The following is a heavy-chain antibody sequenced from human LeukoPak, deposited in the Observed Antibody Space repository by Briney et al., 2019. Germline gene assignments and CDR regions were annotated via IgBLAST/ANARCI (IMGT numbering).Heavy chain of an antibody. V-gene: IGHV1-2*02. CDR2: INPNSGGT. CDR3: ARVPETGLANWFDP. J-gene: IGHJ5*02. D-gene: IGHD1-14*01. CDR1: GYTFTGYY. Sequence: RAASVKVSCKASGYTFTGYYMHWVRQAPGQGLEWMGWINPNSGGTNYAQKFQGGVTMTRDTSISTAYMELSRLRSDDTAVYYCARVPETGLANWFDPWGQGTLVTVSS.